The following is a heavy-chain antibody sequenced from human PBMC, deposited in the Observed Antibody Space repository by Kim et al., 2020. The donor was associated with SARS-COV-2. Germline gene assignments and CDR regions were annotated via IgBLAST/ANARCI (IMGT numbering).Heavy chain of an antibody. D-gene: IGHD2-2*01. CDR3: TIDRYIVEVPAAISLYDYYGMDV. Sequence: GGSLRLSCAASGFIFSNAWMSWVRQAPGKGLEWVGRIKSKTDGGTTDYAAPVKGRFTISRDDSKNTLYLQMNSLKNEDTAVYYCTIDRYIVEVPAAISLYDYYGMDVWGQGTTVTVSS. V-gene: IGHV3-15*01. CDR1: GFIFSNAW. J-gene: IGHJ6*02. CDR2: IKSKTDGGTT.